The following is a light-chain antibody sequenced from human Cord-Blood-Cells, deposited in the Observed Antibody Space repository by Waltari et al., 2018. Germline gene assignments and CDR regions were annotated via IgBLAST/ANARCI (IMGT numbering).Light chain of an antibody. J-gene: IGLJ1*01. Sequence: QSALTQPASVSGSPGQSITISCTGTSSDVGGYNYVSWYQQHPGKAPKLMIYEVSNRPSGVSNSFSGSKSGNTASLTISGLQAEDEAEYYCSSYTSSSTRVFGTGTKVTVL. CDR1: SSDVGGYNY. CDR2: EVS. CDR3: SSYTSSSTRV. V-gene: IGLV2-14*01.